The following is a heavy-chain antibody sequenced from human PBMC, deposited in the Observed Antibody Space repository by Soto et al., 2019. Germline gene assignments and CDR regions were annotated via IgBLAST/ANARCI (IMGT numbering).Heavy chain of an antibody. CDR1: GDTFSSYA. CDR2: IIPIFGTA. D-gene: IGHD2-15*01. V-gene: IGHV1-69*13. Sequence: SVKVSCKASGDTFSSYAISWVRQAPGQGLEWMGWIIPIFGTANYAQKFQGRVTITADESTSTAYMELSSLRSEDTAVYSCARPYYCSGGSCYSNYYYYGMDGWGQGTTVTVSS. J-gene: IGHJ6*02. CDR3: ARPYYCSGGSCYSNYYYYGMDG.